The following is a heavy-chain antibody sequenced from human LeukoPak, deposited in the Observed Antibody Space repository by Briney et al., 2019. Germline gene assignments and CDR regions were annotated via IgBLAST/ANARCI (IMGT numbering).Heavy chain of an antibody. CDR3: ARVDERSGSYSY. D-gene: IGHD3-10*01. CDR2: IYSGGST. V-gene: IGHV3-53*01. CDR1: GFTVSSNY. J-gene: IGHJ4*02. Sequence: GGSLRLSCAASGFTVSSNYMSWVRQAPGKGLEWVSVIYSGGSTYYADSVKGRFTISRDNSKNTLYLQMNSLRAEDTAVYYCARVDERSGSYSYWGQGTLVTVSS.